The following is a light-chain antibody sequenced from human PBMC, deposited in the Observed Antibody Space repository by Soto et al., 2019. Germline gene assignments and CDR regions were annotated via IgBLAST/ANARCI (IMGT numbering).Light chain of an antibody. CDR2: WAS. CDR1: ESVLCSPNNKYY. CDR3: KHYYNTPLA. J-gene: IGKJ4*01. Sequence: DIGISHSADSPAVSLGERGSLQFMSSESVLCSPNNKYYLAWYQQKPRQPPKLLISWASTRNSGVPGRFSGSGSGTDFTLTISSLQAEDVAVYYCKHYYNTPLAVGAGTKGDIK. V-gene: IGKV4-1*01.